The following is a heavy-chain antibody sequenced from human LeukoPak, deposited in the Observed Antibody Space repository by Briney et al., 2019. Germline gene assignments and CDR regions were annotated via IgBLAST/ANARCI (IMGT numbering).Heavy chain of an antibody. CDR3: AKGGITMIVVAYDAFDI. CDR1: GFTFSSYG. CDR2: IRYDGSNK. J-gene: IGHJ3*02. Sequence: GGSLRLSCAASGFTFSSYGMHWVRQAPGKGLEWVAFIRYDGSNKYYADSVKGRFTISRDNSKNTLYLQMNSLRAEDTAVYYCAKGGITMIVVAYDAFDIWGQGTMVTVSS. D-gene: IGHD3-22*01. V-gene: IGHV3-30*02.